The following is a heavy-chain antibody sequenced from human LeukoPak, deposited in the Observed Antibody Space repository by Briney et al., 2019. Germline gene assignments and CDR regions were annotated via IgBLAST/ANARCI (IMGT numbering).Heavy chain of an antibody. V-gene: IGHV1-69*05. CDR3: AASHSGYDLVFWFDP. D-gene: IGHD5-12*01. CDR1: GGTFSSYA. J-gene: IGHJ5*02. Sequence: GASVKVSCKASGGTFSSYAISWVRQAPGQGLEWMGRIIPIFGTANYAQKFQGRVTITTDESTSTAYMELSSLRSEDTAVYYCAASHSGYDLVFWFDPWGQGTLLTVSS. CDR2: IIPIFGTA.